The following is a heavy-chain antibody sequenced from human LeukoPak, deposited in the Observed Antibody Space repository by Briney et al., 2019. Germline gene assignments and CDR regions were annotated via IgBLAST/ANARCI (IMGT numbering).Heavy chain of an antibody. CDR1: GYTFTSYD. J-gene: IGHJ4*02. Sequence: ASVTVSFKASGYTFTSYDINWVRQAPGQGPEWMGWMNPNSGNTGYVQRFQGRVTMTRNTSISTAYMELNSLRSEDTAVYFCGRGRGNGRPENYFDYWGQGTLVTVSS. CDR2: MNPNSGNT. CDR3: GRGRGNGRPENYFDY. D-gene: IGHD2-8*01. V-gene: IGHV1-8*01.